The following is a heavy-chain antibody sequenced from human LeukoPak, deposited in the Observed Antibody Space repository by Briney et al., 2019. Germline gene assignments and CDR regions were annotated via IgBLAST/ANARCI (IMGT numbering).Heavy chain of an antibody. Sequence: GGSLRLSCAASGFTFSTCAISWVRQAPGKGLEWVSAISGSGSKTFYADSVKGRFTISGDNPKNTLYLQMNSLRPEDTAVYYCVKEPRGYSFSFDIWGQGTMVTVSS. J-gene: IGHJ3*02. V-gene: IGHV3-23*01. CDR1: GFTFSTCA. D-gene: IGHD5-18*01. CDR2: ISGSGSKT. CDR3: VKEPRGYSFSFDI.